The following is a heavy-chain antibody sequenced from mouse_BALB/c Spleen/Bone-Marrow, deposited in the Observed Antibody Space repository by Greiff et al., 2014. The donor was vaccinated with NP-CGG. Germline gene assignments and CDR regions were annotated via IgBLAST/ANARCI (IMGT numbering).Heavy chain of an antibody. CDR2: ISDGGSYT. CDR1: GFTFSDCY. D-gene: IGHD1-1*01. Sequence: EVKLVESGGGLVKPGGSLKLSCAASGFTFSDCYMYWVRQTPEKRLEWVATISDGGSYTYYPDSVKGRFTISRDNAKNNLYLQMSSLKSEDTAIYYCAREGNYGYFDYWGRGTTLTVSS. J-gene: IGHJ2*01. V-gene: IGHV5-4*02. CDR3: AREGNYGYFDY.